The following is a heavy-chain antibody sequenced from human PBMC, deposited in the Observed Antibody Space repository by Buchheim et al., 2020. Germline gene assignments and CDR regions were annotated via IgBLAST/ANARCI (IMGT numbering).Heavy chain of an antibody. D-gene: IGHD4-17*01. Sequence: QVQLQESGPGLVKPSETLSLNCPVSGGSIISYYWSWLRQPPGRGLEWIGYIYYSGSTNYNPSLKCHDTISVDTSKNKFSLKLSSVTATDTAVYYCARQMAYGDFQRDRGDFDYWGPGTL. J-gene: IGHJ4*02. CDR2: IYYSGST. V-gene: IGHV4-59*08. CDR1: GGSIISYY. CDR3: ARQMAYGDFQRDRGDFDY.